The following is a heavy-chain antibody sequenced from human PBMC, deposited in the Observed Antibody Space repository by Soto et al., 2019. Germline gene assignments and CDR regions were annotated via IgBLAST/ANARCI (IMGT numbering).Heavy chain of an antibody. CDR3: AHRAWFGELS. Sequence: QITLKESGPTLVKPTQTLTLTCTFSGFSLSTTGVGVAWIRQPPGKALEWLALIYWDDDKRYSPSLKTRLTITKGASKNQVVLTMTDIDPVDTGIYYCAHRAWFGELSWGQGTLVTVSS. J-gene: IGHJ4*02. CDR2: IYWDDDK. CDR1: GFSLSTTGVG. V-gene: IGHV2-5*02. D-gene: IGHD3-10*01.